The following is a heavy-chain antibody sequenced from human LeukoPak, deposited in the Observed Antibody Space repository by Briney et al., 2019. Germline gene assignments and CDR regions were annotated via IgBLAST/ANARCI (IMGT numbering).Heavy chain of an antibody. CDR3: ARAVVVDLIDP. CDR1: GGSISSGSYY. CDR2: IYTSGST. Sequence: SETLSLTCTVSGGSISSGSYYWSWIRQPAGKGLEWIGRIYTSGSTNYNPSLKSRVTISVDTSKNQFSLKLSSVTAADTAVYYCARAVVVDLIDPWGQGTLVTVSS. D-gene: IGHD2-15*01. V-gene: IGHV4-61*02. J-gene: IGHJ5*02.